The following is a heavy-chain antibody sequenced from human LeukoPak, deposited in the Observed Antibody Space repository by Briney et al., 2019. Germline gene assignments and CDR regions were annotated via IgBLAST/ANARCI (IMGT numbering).Heavy chain of an antibody. Sequence: ASVKVSCKASGYTFTGYYMHWVRQAPGQGLEWMGWINTNTGNPTYAQGFTGRFVFSLDTSVSTAYLQISSLKAEDTAVYYCARGIHSGSYYFDYWGQGTLVTVSS. CDR3: ARGIHSGSYYFDY. V-gene: IGHV7-4-1*02. CDR1: GYTFTGYY. J-gene: IGHJ4*02. D-gene: IGHD1-26*01. CDR2: INTNTGNP.